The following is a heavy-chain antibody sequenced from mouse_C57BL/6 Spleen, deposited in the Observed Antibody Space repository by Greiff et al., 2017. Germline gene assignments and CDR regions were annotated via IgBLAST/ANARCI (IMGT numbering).Heavy chain of an antibody. CDR1: GFTFSSYG. D-gene: IGHD4-1*02. CDR2: ISSGGSYT. J-gene: IGHJ4*01. CDR3: ARGSTGLYAMDY. Sequence: EVQLVESGGDLVKPGGSLKLSCAASGFTFSSYGMSWVRQTPDKRLEWVATISSGGSYTYYPDSVKGRFTISRDNAKNTLYLQMSSLKSEDTAMYYCARGSTGLYAMDYWGQGTSVTVSS. V-gene: IGHV5-6*01.